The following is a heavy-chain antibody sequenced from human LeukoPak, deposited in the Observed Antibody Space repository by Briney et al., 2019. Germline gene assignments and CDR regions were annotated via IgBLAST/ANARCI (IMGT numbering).Heavy chain of an antibody. D-gene: IGHD4-17*01. V-gene: IGHV1-46*01. J-gene: IGHJ4*02. CDR2: INPSGGST. CDR1: GYTFTSYY. Sequence: ASVKVSCKASGYTFTSYYMHWVRQAPGQGLEWMGIINPSGGSTSYAQKFQERVTITRDMSTSTAYMELSSLRSEDTAVYYCAADPDDYGFDYWGQGTLVTVSS. CDR3: AADPDDYGFDY.